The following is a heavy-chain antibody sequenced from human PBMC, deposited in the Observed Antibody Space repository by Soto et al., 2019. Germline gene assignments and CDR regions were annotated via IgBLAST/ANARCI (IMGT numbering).Heavy chain of an antibody. Sequence: ASVKVSCKASGYTFTGYYMHWVRQAPGQGLEWMGWINPNSGGTNYAQKFQGWVTMTRDTSISTAYMELSRLRSDDTAVYYCAREIVATPQGYYYYGMDVWGQGTTVTVSS. V-gene: IGHV1-2*04. J-gene: IGHJ6*02. D-gene: IGHD5-12*01. CDR1: GYTFTGYY. CDR3: AREIVATPQGYYYYGMDV. CDR2: INPNSGGT.